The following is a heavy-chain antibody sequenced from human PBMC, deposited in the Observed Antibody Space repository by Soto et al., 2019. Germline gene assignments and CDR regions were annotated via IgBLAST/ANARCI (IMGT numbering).Heavy chain of an antibody. J-gene: IGHJ6*02. CDR2: IHYRGST. Sequence: VQLQESGPGLVKSSETLSLTCTVSGGSITGAYYWNWIRQHPGKGLEWIGSIHYRGSTYYNPSLQSRITISLDRSNNQFSLKLSSVTAADTAVYYCARVRDSFGLDVWGQGTTVTVSS. D-gene: IGHD2-15*01. V-gene: IGHV4-31*03. CDR1: GGSITGAYY. CDR3: ARVRDSFGLDV.